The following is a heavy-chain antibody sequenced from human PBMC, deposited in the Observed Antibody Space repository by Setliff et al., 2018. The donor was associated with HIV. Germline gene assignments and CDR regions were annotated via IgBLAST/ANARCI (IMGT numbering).Heavy chain of an antibody. J-gene: IGHJ4*02. V-gene: IGHV4-39*01. CDR2: LSPSGTT. Sequence: SETLSLTCTVSGGSINSRSYFWAWIRQPPGKGLEWIGELSPSGTTRPNPSLQSRVIISLDTSKNQFSLKLTSVTAADTAMYYCAAFLVSPVTTQDYWGQGTPVTVSS. CDR1: GGSINSRSYF. D-gene: IGHD4-17*01. CDR3: AAFLVSPVTTQDY.